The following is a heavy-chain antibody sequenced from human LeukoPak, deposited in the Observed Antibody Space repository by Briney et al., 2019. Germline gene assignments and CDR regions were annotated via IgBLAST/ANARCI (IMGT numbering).Heavy chain of an antibody. D-gene: IGHD6-6*01. CDR3: ARAPPYSSASWGYYGMDV. V-gene: IGHV3-13*01. CDR2: IGIAGDT. J-gene: IGHJ6*02. Sequence: PGGSLRLSCAASGFTFSSYDMHWVRQTIGKGLEWVSSIGIAGDTYYPGSVKGRFTISRENAKNSLYLQMNSLRAGDTAVYYCARAPPYSSASWGYYGMDVWGQGTTVTVSS. CDR1: GFTFSSYD.